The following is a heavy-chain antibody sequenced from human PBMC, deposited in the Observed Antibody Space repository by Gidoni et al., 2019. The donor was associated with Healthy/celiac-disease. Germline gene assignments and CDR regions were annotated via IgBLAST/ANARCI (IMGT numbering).Heavy chain of an antibody. V-gene: IGHV4-34*01. CDR3: ARGSPSSPQSYDSSGYFLDP. CDR1: GGSFSGYY. Sequence: QVQLQQWGAGLLKPSETLSLTCAVYGGSFSGYYWSWIRQPPGKGLEWIGEINHSGSTNYNPSLKSRVTISVDTSKNQFSLKLSSVTAADTAVYYCARGSPSSPQSYDSSGYFLDPWGQGTLVTVSS. D-gene: IGHD3-22*01. J-gene: IGHJ5*02. CDR2: INHSGST.